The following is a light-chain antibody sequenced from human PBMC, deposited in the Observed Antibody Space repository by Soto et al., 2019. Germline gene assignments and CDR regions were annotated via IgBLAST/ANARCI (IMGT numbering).Light chain of an antibody. CDR2: GAS. CDR3: QQYNDWPPT. Sequence: ELAMTQSPATLSVSPAARATPSCRASQSVKSNLAWYQQNPGQAPGLLIYGASTRATGISARFSGSGSGTEFTLTISSLQSEDFAVYYCQQYNDWPPTFGQGTKVDIK. V-gene: IGKV3-15*01. CDR1: QSVKSN. J-gene: IGKJ1*01.